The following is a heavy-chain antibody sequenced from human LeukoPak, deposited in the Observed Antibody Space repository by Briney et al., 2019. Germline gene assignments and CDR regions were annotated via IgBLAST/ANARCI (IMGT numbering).Heavy chain of an antibody. J-gene: IGHJ4*02. CDR1: GFTFDDYG. D-gene: IGHD6-19*01. Sequence: GGSLRLSCAASGFTFDDYGMSWVRQAPGKGLEWVSGINWNGGNTGYADSVQGRFTIFRDNAKNSLYLQMSSLRAGDTALYYCTRDLSGWYGGDYWGQGTLVTVSS. V-gene: IGHV3-20*04. CDR3: TRDLSGWYGGDY. CDR2: INWNGGNT.